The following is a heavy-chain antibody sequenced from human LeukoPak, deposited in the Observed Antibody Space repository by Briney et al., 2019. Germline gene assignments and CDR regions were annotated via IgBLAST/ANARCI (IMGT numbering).Heavy chain of an antibody. J-gene: IGHJ3*02. CDR1: GYSFTSYW. CDR3: ARQGRIVVVTTTHDAFDI. V-gene: IGHV5-51*01. D-gene: IGHD2-21*02. Sequence: GESLKISCEVSGYSFTSYWIGWVRQMPGKGLEWMGIIYPGDSDSRYSPSFQGQVTISADKSISTAYLQWSSLKASDTAMYYCARQGRIVVVTTTHDAFDIWGQGTMVTVSS. CDR2: IYPGDSDS.